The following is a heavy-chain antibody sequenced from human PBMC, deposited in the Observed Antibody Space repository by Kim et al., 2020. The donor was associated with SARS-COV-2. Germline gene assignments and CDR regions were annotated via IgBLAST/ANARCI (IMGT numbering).Heavy chain of an antibody. V-gene: IGHV1-69*13. J-gene: IGHJ6*02. CDR3: ARLYSSSWYGPDYYYYGMDV. D-gene: IGHD6-13*01. CDR1: GGTFSSYA. CDR2: IIPIFGTA. Sequence: SVKVSCKASGGTFSSYAISWVRQAPGQGLEWMGGIIPIFGTANYAQKFQGRVTITADESTSTAYMELSSLRSEDTAVYYCARLYSSSWYGPDYYYYGMDVWGQGTTVTVSS.